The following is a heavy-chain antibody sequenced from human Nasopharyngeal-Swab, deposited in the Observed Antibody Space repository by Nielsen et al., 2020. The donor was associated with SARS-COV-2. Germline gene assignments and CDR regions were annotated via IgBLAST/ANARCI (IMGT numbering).Heavy chain of an antibody. CDR3: ARHGLYCSSTSCYFDY. J-gene: IGHJ4*02. Sequence: CKGGGGSFTSYWIGWVRQMPGKGLEWMGIIYPGDSDTRYSPSFQGQVTISADKSISTAYLQWSSLKASDTAMYYCARHGLYCSSTSCYFDYWGQGTLVTVSS. D-gene: IGHD2-2*01. V-gene: IGHV5-51*01. CDR1: GGSFTSYW. CDR2: IYPGDSDT.